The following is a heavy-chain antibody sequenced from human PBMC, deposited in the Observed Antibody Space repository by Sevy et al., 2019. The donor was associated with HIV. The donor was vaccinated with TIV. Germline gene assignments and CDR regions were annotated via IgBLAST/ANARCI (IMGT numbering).Heavy chain of an antibody. CDR2: IKSKTDGGTT. Sequence: GGSLRLSCAASGFTFSNYAMSWVRQAPGKGLEWVGRIKSKTDGGTTDYAAPVKGRFTISRDNSKTTLYLQMNSLKTEDTAVYYCTTGYYDFWSGYYTKYYFDYWGQGTLVTVSS. D-gene: IGHD3-3*01. CDR1: GFTFSNYA. V-gene: IGHV3-15*01. J-gene: IGHJ4*02. CDR3: TTGYYDFWSGYYTKYYFDY.